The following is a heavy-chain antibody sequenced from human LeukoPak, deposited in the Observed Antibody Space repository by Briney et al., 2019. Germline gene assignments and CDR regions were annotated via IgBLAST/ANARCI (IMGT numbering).Heavy chain of an antibody. D-gene: IGHD6-13*01. CDR2: IRYDGSNK. V-gene: IGHV3-30*02. CDR3: ARVSSSWYGFYYYYMDV. CDR1: GFTFSSYG. J-gene: IGHJ6*03. Sequence: GGSLRLSCAASGFTFSSYGMHWVRQAPGKGLEWVAFIRYDGSNKYYADSVKGRFTISRDNSKNTLYLQMNSLRAEDTAVYYCARVSSSWYGFYYYYMDVWGKGTTVTVSS.